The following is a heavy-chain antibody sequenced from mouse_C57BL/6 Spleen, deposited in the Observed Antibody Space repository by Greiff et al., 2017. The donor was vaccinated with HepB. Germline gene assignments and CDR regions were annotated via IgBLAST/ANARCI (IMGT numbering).Heavy chain of an antibody. D-gene: IGHD1-1*01. CDR2: INYDGSST. CDR1: GFTFSDYY. CDR3: ARDKPHYYGSSHWYFDV. Sequence: EVKLVESEGGLVQPGSSMKLSCTASGFTFSDYYMAWVRQVPEKGLEWVANINYDGSSTYYLDSLKSRFIISRDNAKNILYLQMSSLKSEDTATYYCARDKPHYYGSSHWYFDVWGTGTTVTVSS. J-gene: IGHJ1*03. V-gene: IGHV5-16*01.